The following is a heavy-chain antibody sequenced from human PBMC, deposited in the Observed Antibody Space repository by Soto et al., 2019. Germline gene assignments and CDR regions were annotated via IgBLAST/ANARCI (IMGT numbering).Heavy chain of an antibody. Sequence: SETLSLTCTVSGGSMSSSNWWNWVRQPPGKGLEWIGETHHSGRTNYNPSLKSRVTISVDKSKNQFSLKLSSVTAADTALYYCARQGFGELHGLVDVWGQGTTVTVSS. J-gene: IGHJ6*02. CDR3: ARQGFGELHGLVDV. D-gene: IGHD3-10*01. V-gene: IGHV4-4*02. CDR1: GGSMSSSNW. CDR2: THHSGRT.